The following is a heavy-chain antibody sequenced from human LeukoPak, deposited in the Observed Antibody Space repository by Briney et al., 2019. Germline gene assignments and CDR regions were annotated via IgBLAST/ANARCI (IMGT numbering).Heavy chain of an antibody. D-gene: IGHD2-21*02. CDR3: ARAVVVTALNSYYFDY. CDR1: GGSISSSSYY. V-gene: IGHV4-39*07. Sequence: PSETLSLTCTVSGGSISSSSYYWGWIRQPPGKGLEWIGSIYYSGSTYYNPSLKSRVTISVDTSKNQFSLKLSSVTAADTAAYYCARAVVVTALNSYYFDYWGQGTLVTVSS. CDR2: IYYSGST. J-gene: IGHJ4*02.